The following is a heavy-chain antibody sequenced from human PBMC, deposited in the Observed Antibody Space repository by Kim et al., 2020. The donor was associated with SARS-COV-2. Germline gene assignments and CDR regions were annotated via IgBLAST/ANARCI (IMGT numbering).Heavy chain of an antibody. CDR3: ARVTSPRTPIPFGGVIDY. CDR1: GGSFSGYY. Sequence: SETLSLTCAVYGGSFSGYYWSWIRQPPGKGLEWIGEINHSGSTNYNPSLKSRVTISVDTSKNQFSLKLSSVTAADTAVYYCARVTSPRTPIPFGGVIDYWGQGTLVTVSS. D-gene: IGHD3-16*02. V-gene: IGHV4-34*01. CDR2: INHSGST. J-gene: IGHJ4*02.